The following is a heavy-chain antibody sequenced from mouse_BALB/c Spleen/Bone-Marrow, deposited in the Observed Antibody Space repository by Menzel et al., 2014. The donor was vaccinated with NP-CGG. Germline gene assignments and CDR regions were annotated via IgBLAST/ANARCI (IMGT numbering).Heavy chain of an antibody. Sequence: EESGGRLVTPGTPLTLTCTVSGIDLSRYAVGWVRQAPGKGLEYIGIISSSGRTYYANWAKGRFTISKASTTVDLIITSPTTEDTATYFCATGAAAASRYYNFWGQGTLVTVSS. D-gene: IGHD6-2*01. CDR3: ATGAAAASRYYNF. CDR1: GIDLSRYA. V-gene: IGHV5-6-5*01. J-gene: IGHJ2*01. CDR2: ISSSGRT.